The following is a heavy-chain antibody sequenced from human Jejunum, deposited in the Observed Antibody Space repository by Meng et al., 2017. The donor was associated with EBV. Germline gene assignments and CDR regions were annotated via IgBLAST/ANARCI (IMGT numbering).Heavy chain of an antibody. D-gene: IGHD4-17*01. J-gene: IGHJ4*02. Sequence: QERLVQSGAEVKKPGSSVKVSCKASGDRFGTYSVSWVRQAPGQGLEWMGNTVPIFGTTSYAQKFQGRVTITADESTRTAFMELRNLRSGDSAMYYCARAGGDYEDYWGQGTLVTVSS. CDR2: TVPIFGTT. V-gene: IGHV1-69*15. CDR1: GDRFGTYS. CDR3: ARAGGDYEDY.